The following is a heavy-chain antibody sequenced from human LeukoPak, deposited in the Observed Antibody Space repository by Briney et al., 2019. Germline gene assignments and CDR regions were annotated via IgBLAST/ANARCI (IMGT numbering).Heavy chain of an antibody. CDR3: AKSTEPAAMNSASSFGY. CDR2: ISGSGGST. J-gene: IGHJ4*02. V-gene: IGHV3-23*01. CDR1: GFTFSSYA. D-gene: IGHD2-2*01. Sequence: PGGSLRLSCAASGFTFSSYAMSWVRQAPGKGLEWVSAISGSGGSTYYADSVKRRCTISRDNSKNTLYLQMNSLRAEDTAVYYCAKSTEPAAMNSASSFGYWGQGTLVTVSS.